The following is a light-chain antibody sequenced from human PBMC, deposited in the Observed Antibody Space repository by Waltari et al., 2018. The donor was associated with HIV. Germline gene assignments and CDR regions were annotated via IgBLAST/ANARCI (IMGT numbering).Light chain of an antibody. V-gene: IGKV3-15*01. J-gene: IGKJ1*01. Sequence: IVIPQSPAALSVSPGERAPLSCSASQSVSNNLAWYQQKPGQAPRLLIFGATNWATGVPSRFSGSGSGTEFTLAISSLQSEDFAVYSCQQYENWPGTFGQGTKVEI. CDR2: GAT. CDR3: QQYENWPGT. CDR1: QSVSNN.